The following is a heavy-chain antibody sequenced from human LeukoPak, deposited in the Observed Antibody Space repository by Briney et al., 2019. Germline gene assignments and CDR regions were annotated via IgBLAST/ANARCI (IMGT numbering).Heavy chain of an antibody. V-gene: IGHV4-4*07. Sequence: SETLSLTCTVSGGSISSYCWSWIRQPAGKGLEWIGRIYTSGSTNYNPSLKSRVTMSVDTSKNQFSLKLSSVTAADTAMYYCARQDESSATDYWGQGTLVTVSS. CDR3: ARQDESSATDY. CDR2: IYTSGST. J-gene: IGHJ4*02. D-gene: IGHD6-19*01. CDR1: GGSISSYC.